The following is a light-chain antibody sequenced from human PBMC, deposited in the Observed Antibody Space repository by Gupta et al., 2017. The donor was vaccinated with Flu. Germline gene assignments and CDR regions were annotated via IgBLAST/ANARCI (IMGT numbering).Light chain of an antibody. V-gene: IGLV2-18*02. CDR2: EVS. CDR3: SSYTTSDTYV. CDR1: SSDVGYYDR. J-gene: IGLJ1*01. Sequence: SALTQPPSVSGSPGQSVTISCTGTSSDVGYYDRVSWYQQSPGTAPKLMIYEVSNRPPGVPDRFSGSKSGNTASLTISGLQAEDEADFYCSSYTTSDTYVFGTGTKVTVL.